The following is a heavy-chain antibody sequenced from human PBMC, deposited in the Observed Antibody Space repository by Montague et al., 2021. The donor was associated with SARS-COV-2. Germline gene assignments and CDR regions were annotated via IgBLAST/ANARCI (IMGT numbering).Heavy chain of an antibody. CDR2: IYYSGST. D-gene: IGHD4-11*01. CDR3: ARHLSVTTVTSHMYHYAMDV. CDR1: GDSISNYS. V-gene: IGHV4-59*08. J-gene: IGHJ6*02. Sequence: SETLSLTCSVSGDSISNYSWSWIRQSPGKGLEWIGYIYYSGSTNYNPSLTSRVTISVDTSKNHVSLKLTSVTAADTAVYYCARHLSVTTVTSHMYHYAMDVWGQGTTVTVSS.